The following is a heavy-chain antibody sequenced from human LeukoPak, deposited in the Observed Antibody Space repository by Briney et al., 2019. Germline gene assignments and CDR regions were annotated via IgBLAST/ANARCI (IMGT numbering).Heavy chain of an antibody. CDR1: GFTVSDYY. J-gene: IGHJ4*02. CDR2: ISSSSSYT. Sequence: AGVSLRLSCAAAGFTVSDYYMGWIRQAPGEGREWVSYISSSSSYTNYADSVKGRFTISRDNAKNSLYLQMNSLRAEDTAVYYCARVEQQLANFDYWGQGTLVTVSS. V-gene: IGHV3-11*06. CDR3: ARVEQQLANFDY. D-gene: IGHD6-13*01.